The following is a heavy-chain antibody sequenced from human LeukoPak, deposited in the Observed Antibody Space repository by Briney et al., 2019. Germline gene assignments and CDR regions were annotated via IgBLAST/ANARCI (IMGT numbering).Heavy chain of an antibody. CDR2: ISSSGSTI. CDR3: AKDARAYGSGPLDY. CDR1: GFTFSSYE. J-gene: IGHJ4*02. Sequence: GGSLRLSCAASGFTFSSYEMNWVRQAPGKGLEWVSYISSSGSTIYYADSVKGRFTISRDNAKNSLYLQMNSLRAEDTAVYYCAKDARAYGSGPLDYWGQGTLVTVSS. D-gene: IGHD3-10*01. V-gene: IGHV3-48*03.